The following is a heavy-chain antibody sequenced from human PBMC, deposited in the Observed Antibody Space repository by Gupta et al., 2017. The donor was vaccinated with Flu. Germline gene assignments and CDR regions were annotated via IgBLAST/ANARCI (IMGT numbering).Heavy chain of an antibody. CDR2: IHSIGTT. J-gene: IGHJ5*02. CDR1: GGSISSRNYY. V-gene: IGHV4-39*01. Sequence: QLQVQASGPGLVKPSETLSPTCTVSGGSISSRNYYGGWIRQPPGKGLEWIASIHSIGTTFYNPSLTSRITISVDASRNQFSLRLTSVSTADTGLYYCARHLLTTFGGVTWFDPWGQGTLVTVSS. D-gene: IGHD3-3*01. CDR3: ARHLLTTFGGVTWFDP.